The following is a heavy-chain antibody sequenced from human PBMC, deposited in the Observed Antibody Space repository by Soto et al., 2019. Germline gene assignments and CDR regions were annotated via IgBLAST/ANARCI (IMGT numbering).Heavy chain of an antibody. J-gene: IGHJ6*02. V-gene: IGHV3-48*03. CDR2: ISDSGSTI. D-gene: IGHD1-26*01. CDR3: ARDEPWDLQRFHYYGMDV. Sequence: GGSLRLSCAASGFTFSSYEMNWVRQAPGKGLEWVSYISDSGSTISYADSVKGRFTIASDTAKNSLYLQMNSLRAEDTAVYYCARDEPWDLQRFHYYGMDVWGQGTTVTVSS. CDR1: GFTFSSYE.